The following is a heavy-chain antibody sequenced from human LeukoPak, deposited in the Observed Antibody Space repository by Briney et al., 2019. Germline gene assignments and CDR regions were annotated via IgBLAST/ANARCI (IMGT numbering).Heavy chain of an antibody. CDR1: GFTVSSNF. J-gene: IGHJ4*02. D-gene: IGHD4-17*01. CDR2: IYSGVTT. V-gene: IGHV3-66*02. CDR3: AKDPPDGDYTIYFDY. Sequence: GGSLRLSCAASGFTVSSNFMSWVRQAPGKGLEWVSVIYSGVTTYYADSVKGQFTISRDNSKNTVYLQMNSLRAEDTAVYYCAKDPPDGDYTIYFDYWGQGTLVTVSS.